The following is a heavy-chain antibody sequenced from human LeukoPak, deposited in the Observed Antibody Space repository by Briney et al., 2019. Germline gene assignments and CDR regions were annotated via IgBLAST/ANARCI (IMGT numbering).Heavy chain of an antibody. CDR2: IIPIFGTA. J-gene: IGHJ3*02. CDR3: ARVRSVGYGGNSGALSAFDI. D-gene: IGHD4-23*01. V-gene: IGHV1-69*05. Sequence: SVKVSXKASGGTFSSYAISWVRQAPGQGLEWMGGIIPIFGTANYAQKFHGRVTITTDESTSTAYMELSSLRSEDTAVYYCARVRSVGYGGNSGALSAFDIWGQGTMVTVSS. CDR1: GGTFSSYA.